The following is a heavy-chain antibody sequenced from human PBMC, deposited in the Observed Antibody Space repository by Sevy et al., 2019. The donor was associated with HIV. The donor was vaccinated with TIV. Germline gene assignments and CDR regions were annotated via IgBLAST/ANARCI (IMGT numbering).Heavy chain of an antibody. CDR1: RGSISTYY. CDR2: IYHSGGP. D-gene: IGHD3-22*01. Sequence: SETLSLTCTVSRGSISTYYWSWIRQTPGKGLEWIGNIYHSGGPTYSPSLKSRVTISVDTSKNQFSLKLRSVTAADTAVYYCARDVYYNDRSGYYHYFDYWGQGTLVTV. V-gene: IGHV4-59*12. CDR3: ARDVYYNDRSGYYHYFDY. J-gene: IGHJ4*02.